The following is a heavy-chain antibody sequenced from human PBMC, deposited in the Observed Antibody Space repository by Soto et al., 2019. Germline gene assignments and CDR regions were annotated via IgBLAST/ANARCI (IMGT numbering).Heavy chain of an antibody. D-gene: IGHD1-1*01. J-gene: IGHJ5*02. CDR1: GGSISSYY. CDR2: IYYSGST. Sequence: SEALSLTCTVSGGSISSYYWSWIRQPPGKGLEWIGYIYYSGSTNYNPSLKSRVTISVDTSKNQFSLKLSSVTAADTAVYHCERLTPSPGNWFDAWGQGTRDTVSS. V-gene: IGHV4-59*08. CDR3: ERLTPSPGNWFDA.